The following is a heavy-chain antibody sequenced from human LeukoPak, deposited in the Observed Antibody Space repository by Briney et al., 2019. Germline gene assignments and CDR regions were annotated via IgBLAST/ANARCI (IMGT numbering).Heavy chain of an antibody. Sequence: PSETLSLTCAVYGGSFSGYYWSWIRQPPGKGLEWVSFIYSAGSTHYSDSVKGRFTISIDNSKNTLYLQMNSLRAEDTAVYYCARRAGAYTHPYDYWGQGTLVTVS. CDR2: IYSAGST. V-gene: IGHV3-53*01. D-gene: IGHD3-16*01. J-gene: IGHJ4*02. CDR3: ARRAGAYTHPYDY. CDR1: GGSFSGYY.